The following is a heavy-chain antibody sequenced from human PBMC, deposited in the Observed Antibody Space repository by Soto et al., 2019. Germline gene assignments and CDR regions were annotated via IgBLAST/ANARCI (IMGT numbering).Heavy chain of an antibody. J-gene: IGHJ3*02. CDR2: ILVGGST. CDR3: AKETATGGRDFEI. V-gene: IGHV3-23*01. D-gene: IGHD2-8*02. CDR1: GFICSSYD. Sequence: GGSLRLSCAVSGFICSSYDMSWVRQAPGKGLEWVSTILVGGSTHYEDSVKGRFTISRDTSKNTVYLQMNSLTAGDTAVYYCAKETATGGRDFEIYGQGTLVTVSS.